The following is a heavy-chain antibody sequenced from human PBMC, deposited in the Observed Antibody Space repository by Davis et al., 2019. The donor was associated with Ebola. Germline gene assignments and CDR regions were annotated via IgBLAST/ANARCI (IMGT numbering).Heavy chain of an antibody. D-gene: IGHD4-17*01. CDR3: ARHVDDGDNYFPS. CDR2: IDYTGST. V-gene: IGHV4-59*08. CDR1: GFTFSSYY. J-gene: IGHJ4*02. Sequence: ESLKISCAASGFTFSSYYMNWVRQAPGKGLEWIGCIDYTGSTNHNPSLKSRVTISIDTSKNQFSLKLTSVTAADSAVYYCARHVDDGDNYFPSWGQGVLVTVSS.